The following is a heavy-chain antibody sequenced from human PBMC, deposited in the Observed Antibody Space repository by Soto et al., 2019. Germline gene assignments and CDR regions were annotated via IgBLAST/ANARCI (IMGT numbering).Heavy chain of an antibody. J-gene: IGHJ4*02. CDR1: YG. Sequence: YGGRCIRKNTGKGLEWIGYIYYSGSTNYNPSLKSRVTISVDTSKNQFSLKLSSVTAADTAVYYCAREFNGSGSYHPFAYWGQGTLVTVSS. D-gene: IGHD3-10*01. CDR2: IYYSGST. CDR3: AREFNGSGSYHPFAY. V-gene: IGHV4-59*01.